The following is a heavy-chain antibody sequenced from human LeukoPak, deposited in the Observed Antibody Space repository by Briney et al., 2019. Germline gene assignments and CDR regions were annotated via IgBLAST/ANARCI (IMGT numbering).Heavy chain of an antibody. CDR2: IKHDGREK. CDR3: ARDGSGEWPIGY. V-gene: IGHV3-7*01. J-gene: IGHJ4*02. D-gene: IGHD3-10*01. CDR1: GLTFISKW. Sequence: GGSLKLSCAASGLTFISKWMSWVRQAPGKGLEWVANIKHDGREKNCVDSVKGRFTISRDNAKNALYLQMNSLRVEDTAVYYCARDGSGEWPIGYWGQGTLVTVSS.